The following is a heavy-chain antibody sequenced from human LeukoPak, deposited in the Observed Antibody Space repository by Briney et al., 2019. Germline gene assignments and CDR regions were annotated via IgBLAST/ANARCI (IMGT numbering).Heavy chain of an antibody. CDR1: GGSFSGYY. Sequence: SETLSLTCAVYGGSFSGYYWSWIRQPPGKGLEWIGEINRSGSTNYNPSLKSRVTISVDTSKNQFSLKLSSVTAADTAVYYCARGLIAARPIGYWGQGTLVTVSS. V-gene: IGHV4-34*01. D-gene: IGHD6-6*01. CDR2: INRSGST. J-gene: IGHJ4*02. CDR3: ARGLIAARPIGY.